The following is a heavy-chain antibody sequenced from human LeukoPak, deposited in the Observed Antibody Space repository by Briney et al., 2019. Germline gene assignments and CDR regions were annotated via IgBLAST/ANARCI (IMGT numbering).Heavy chain of an antibody. CDR3: ARWTAGYDFWSGQYGGFDY. Sequence: GSPRLSCAASGFTFSSYWMSWVGQAPGKGLEWVANIKQDGSEKYYVDSVKGRFTISRDNAKNSLYVQMNSLRAEDTAVYYCARWTAGYDFWSGQYGGFDYWGQGALVADSS. CDR2: IKQDGSEK. J-gene: IGHJ4*02. V-gene: IGHV3-7*05. D-gene: IGHD3-3*01. CDR1: GFTFSSYW.